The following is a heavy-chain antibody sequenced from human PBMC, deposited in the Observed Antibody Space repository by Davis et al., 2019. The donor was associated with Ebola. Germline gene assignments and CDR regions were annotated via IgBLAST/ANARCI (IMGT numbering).Heavy chain of an antibody. Sequence: LSLTCPASGFIFSSYAMSWVRQAPGKGLEWVSSISVRSITYHADSVKGRFTISRDNSKNTLYLQMNSLRAEDTAVYYCAKVHPPTTVTTGWFDPWGQGTLVTVSS. CDR2: ISVRSIT. J-gene: IGHJ5*02. V-gene: IGHV3-23*01. D-gene: IGHD4-17*01. CDR1: GFIFSSYA. CDR3: AKVHPPTTVTTGWFDP.